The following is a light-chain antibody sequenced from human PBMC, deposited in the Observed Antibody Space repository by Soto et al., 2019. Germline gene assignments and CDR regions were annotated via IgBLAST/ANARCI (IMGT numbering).Light chain of an antibody. CDR1: QSVSNNY. V-gene: IGKV3-20*01. J-gene: IGKJ5*01. Sequence: EIVFTQSPGTLSLSPGERATLSCRASQSVSNNYLAWYQQKPGQAPRLLIYGASNRATGIPDRFSGSGSGTDFTLTISRLEPEDSAVYYCQQYSRAPITFGQGTRLEIK. CDR3: QQYSRAPIT. CDR2: GAS.